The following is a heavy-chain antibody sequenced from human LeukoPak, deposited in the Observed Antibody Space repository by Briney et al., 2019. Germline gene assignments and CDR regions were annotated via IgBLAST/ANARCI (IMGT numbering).Heavy chain of an antibody. CDR2: IYTSGST. Sequence: SETLSLTCTVSGGSISSYYWSWIRQPAGKGLEWIGRIYTSGSTNYNPSLKSRVTMSVDTSKNQFPLKLSSVTAADTAVYYCARDAYCTNGVCPFDYWGQGTLVTVSS. J-gene: IGHJ4*02. D-gene: IGHD2-8*01. CDR1: GGSISSYY. V-gene: IGHV4-4*07. CDR3: ARDAYCTNGVCPFDY.